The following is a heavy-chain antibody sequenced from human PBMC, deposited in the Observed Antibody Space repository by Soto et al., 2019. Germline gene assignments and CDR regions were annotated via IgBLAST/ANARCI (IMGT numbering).Heavy chain of an antibody. CDR3: AITRYCSSTSCSPFYYGMDV. Sequence: ASVKVSCKVSGYTLSELAIHWVRQAPGKGFEWMGWFSADNGNTIYAQELQGRVTMTTDTSTSTAYMELRSLRSDDTAVYYCAITRYCSSTSCSPFYYGMDVWGQGTTVTVSS. CDR1: GYTLSELA. CDR2: FSADNGNT. J-gene: IGHJ6*02. V-gene: IGHV1-18*01. D-gene: IGHD2-2*01.